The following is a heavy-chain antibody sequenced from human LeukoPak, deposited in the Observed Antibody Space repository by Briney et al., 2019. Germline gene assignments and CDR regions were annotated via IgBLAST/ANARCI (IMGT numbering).Heavy chain of an antibody. V-gene: IGHV1-2*02. CDR1: GYTFTGYY. D-gene: IGHD3-10*01. J-gene: IGHJ4*02. CDR2: INPNSGGT. CDR3: ARTMVRGVMVVGY. Sequence: EASVKVSCKASGYTFTGYYMHWVRQAPGQGLEWMGWINPNSGGTNYAQKFQGRVTMTRDTSISTACMELSRLRSDDTAVYYCARTMVRGVMVVGYWGQGTLVTVSS.